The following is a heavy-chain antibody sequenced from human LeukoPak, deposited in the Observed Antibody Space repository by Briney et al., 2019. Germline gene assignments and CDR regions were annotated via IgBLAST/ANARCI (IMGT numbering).Heavy chain of an antibody. V-gene: IGHV3-30*02. Sequence: GGSLRLSCAASGFTFISYSMHWVRQAPGKGLNWVAFIRYDGNNKYYADSVKGRFTISRDNSKNTLYLQMNSLRAEDTAVYYCAKMFGGTYNGNWGQGTLVTVSA. J-gene: IGHJ4*02. CDR2: IRYDGNNK. D-gene: IGHD1-26*01. CDR1: GFTFISYS. CDR3: AKMFGGTYNGN.